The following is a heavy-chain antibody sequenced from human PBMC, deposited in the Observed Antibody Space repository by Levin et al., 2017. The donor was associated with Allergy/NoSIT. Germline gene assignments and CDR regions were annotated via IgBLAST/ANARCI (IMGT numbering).Heavy chain of an antibody. CDR3: ARRVLRYFDWVSHNWFDP. J-gene: IGHJ5*02. Sequence: SETLSLTCAVYGGSFSDYYWSWIRQPPGKGLEWIGEINHNGNTNYNQALKSRVTISVDTSKNQFSLKMRSVTAADTAVYYCARRVLRYFDWVSHNWFDPWGQGTLVTVSS. CDR1: GGSFSDYY. D-gene: IGHD3-9*01. CDR2: INHNGNT. V-gene: IGHV4-34*01.